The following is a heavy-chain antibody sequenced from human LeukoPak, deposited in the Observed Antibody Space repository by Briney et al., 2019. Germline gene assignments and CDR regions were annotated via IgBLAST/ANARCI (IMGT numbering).Heavy chain of an antibody. CDR3: AKRDCSSTHCKGFDY. V-gene: IGHV3-23*01. CDR1: GFTFSSCV. CDR2: ISGSGGST. Sequence: GGSLRHSCATSGFTFSSCVMAWVRQAPGKGLEWVSSISGSGGSTYYADSVKCRFPIYRDNSMNTLCLEMNSLRADDTAVYYCAKRDCSSTHCKGFDYWGHGTLVSVSS. D-gene: IGHD2-2*01. J-gene: IGHJ4*01.